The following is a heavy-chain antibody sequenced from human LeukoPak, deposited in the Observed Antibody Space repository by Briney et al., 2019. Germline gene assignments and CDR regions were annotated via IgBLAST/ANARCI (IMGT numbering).Heavy chain of an antibody. CDR3: AKGSSGSYLADV. CDR2: ISSSSSYI. J-gene: IGHJ6*02. CDR1: GFTFSSYS. V-gene: IGHV3-21*04. Sequence: GGSLRHSCAASGFTFSSYSMNWVRQAPGKGLEWVSSISSSSSYIYYADSVKGRFTISRDNAKNSLYLQMNSLRAEDTAAYYCAKGSSGSYLADVWGQGTTVTVSS. D-gene: IGHD1-26*01.